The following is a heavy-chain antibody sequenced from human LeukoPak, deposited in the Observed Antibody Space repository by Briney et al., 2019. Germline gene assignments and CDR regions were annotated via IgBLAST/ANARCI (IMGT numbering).Heavy chain of an antibody. J-gene: IGHJ4*02. CDR3: ARDRGDVPYDSSGYSLFSY. V-gene: IGHV3-7*01. CDR1: GFIVSSNY. D-gene: IGHD3-22*01. Sequence: GGSLRLSCAASGFIVSSNYMSWVRQAPGKGLEWVANIKQDGSEKYYVDSVKGRFTISRDNAKNSLYLQMNSLRAEDTAVYYCARDRGDVPYDSSGYSLFSYWGQGTLVTVSS. CDR2: IKQDGSEK.